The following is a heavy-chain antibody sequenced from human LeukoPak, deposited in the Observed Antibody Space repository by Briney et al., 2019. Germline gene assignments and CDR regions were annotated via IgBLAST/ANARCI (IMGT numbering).Heavy chain of an antibody. D-gene: IGHD3-9*01. J-gene: IGHJ4*02. CDR3: ARAFYDILTGYATPIGY. CDR2: INPNSGGT. V-gene: IGHV1-2*02. Sequence: GASVKVSCKASGYTFTGYYMHWVRQAPGQGLEWMGWINPNSGGTNYAQKFQGRVTMTRDTYISTAYMELSRLRSDDTAVYYCARAFYDILTGYATPIGYWGQGTLVTVSS. CDR1: GYTFTGYY.